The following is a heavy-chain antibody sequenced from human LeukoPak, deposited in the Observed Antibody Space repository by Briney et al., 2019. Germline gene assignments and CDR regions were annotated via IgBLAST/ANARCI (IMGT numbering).Heavy chain of an antibody. J-gene: IGHJ4*02. CDR2: IKQDGSEK. D-gene: IGHD3-10*01. CDR1: GFTFSSYW. Sequence: GGSLRLSCAASGFTFSSYWMSWVRQAPGKGLEWVANIKQDGSEKYYVDSVKGRFTISRDNAKNSLYLQMNSLRAEDTAVYYCARVPYGSGTHFADYWGQETLVTVSS. V-gene: IGHV3-7*03. CDR3: ARVPYGSGTHFADY.